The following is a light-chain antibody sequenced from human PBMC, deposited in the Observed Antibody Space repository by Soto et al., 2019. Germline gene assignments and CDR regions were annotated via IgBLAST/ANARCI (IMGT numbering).Light chain of an antibody. CDR2: TNN. V-gene: IGLV1-44*01. CDR1: SSNIGSNT. CDR3: AAWDASLNAVV. Sequence: CVLTQPPSASGAPGQRVTISCSGSSSNIGSNTVNWYQQLPGTAPKLLIYTNNQRPSGVPDRFSGSKSGTSASLAISGLQSEDEADYYCAAWDASLNAVVFGGGTQLTVL. J-gene: IGLJ2*01.